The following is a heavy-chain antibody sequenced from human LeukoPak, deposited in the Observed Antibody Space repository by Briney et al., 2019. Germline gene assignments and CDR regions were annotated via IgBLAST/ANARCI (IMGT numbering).Heavy chain of an antibody. CDR3: ARERLRYDNWFDP. V-gene: IGHV3-21*06. Sequence: GGSLRLSCAASAFTFSSYTMNSVRQTPRKGLEWVSSISGNSSNVHYADSVKGRFTISRDNAKDLLHLQMNSLRAEDTAVYYCARERLRYDNWFDPWGQGTLVTVFS. CDR2: ISGNSSNV. J-gene: IGHJ5*02. CDR1: AFTFSSYT. D-gene: IGHD5-18*01.